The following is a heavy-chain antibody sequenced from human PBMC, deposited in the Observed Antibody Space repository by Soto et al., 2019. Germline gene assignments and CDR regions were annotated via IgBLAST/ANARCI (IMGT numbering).Heavy chain of an antibody. CDR2: IIPVFGTV. Sequence: QVRLVQSGAEVKKPGSSVKVSCKASGGTFSNYAITWLRLAPGQGLEWLGGIIPVFGTVNYAQKFQGRVTITADESTSTAYMELNRLRSEDTAGYYCARDNPYTNSLGNWFDPWGQGTLVIVS. V-gene: IGHV1-69*01. CDR3: ARDNPYTNSLGNWFDP. D-gene: IGHD6-13*01. J-gene: IGHJ5*02. CDR1: GGTFSNYA.